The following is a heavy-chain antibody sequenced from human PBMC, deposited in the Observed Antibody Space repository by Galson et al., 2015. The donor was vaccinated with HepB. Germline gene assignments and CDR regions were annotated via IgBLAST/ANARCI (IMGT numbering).Heavy chain of an antibody. J-gene: IGHJ4*02. D-gene: IGHD1-26*01. V-gene: IGHV1-18*04. CDR2: ISAYNGNT. CDR1: GYTFTSYG. Sequence: SVKVSCKASGYTFTSYGISWVRQAPGQGLEWMGWISAYNGNTNYAQKLQGRVTMTTDTSTSTACMELRSLRSDDTAVYYCARDSGSYSDFDYWGQGTLVTVSS. CDR3: ARDSGSYSDFDY.